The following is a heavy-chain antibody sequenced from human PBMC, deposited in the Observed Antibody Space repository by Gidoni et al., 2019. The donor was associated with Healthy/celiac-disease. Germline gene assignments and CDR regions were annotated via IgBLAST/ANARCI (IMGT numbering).Heavy chain of an antibody. Sequence: QLQLQESSPGLVQPSETLSLTCTVPGVSISSSSYYWGWIRQPPGKGLEWIGSIYYSGSTYYNPALKSRVTISVDTAKNQFSMKLSSVTAADTAVYYCARPGGAKTETDYWGQGTLVTVSS. CDR1: GVSISSSSYY. V-gene: IGHV4-39*01. D-gene: IGHD1-26*01. CDR3: ARPGGAKTETDY. J-gene: IGHJ4*02. CDR2: IYYSGST.